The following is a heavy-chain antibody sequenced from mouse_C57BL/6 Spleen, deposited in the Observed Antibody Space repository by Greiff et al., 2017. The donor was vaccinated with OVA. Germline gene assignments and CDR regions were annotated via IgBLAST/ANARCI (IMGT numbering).Heavy chain of an antibody. V-gene: IGHV1-64*01. J-gene: IGHJ3*01. Sequence: QVQLQQPGAELVKPGASVKLSCKASGYTFTSYWMHWVKQRPGQGLEWIGMIHPNSGSTNYNEKFKSKATLTVDKSSSTAYMQLISLTSEDSAVYYCASLGDYYGSSGFAYWGQGTLVTVSA. CDR1: GYTFTSYW. CDR3: ASLGDYYGSSGFAY. D-gene: IGHD1-1*01. CDR2: IHPNSGST.